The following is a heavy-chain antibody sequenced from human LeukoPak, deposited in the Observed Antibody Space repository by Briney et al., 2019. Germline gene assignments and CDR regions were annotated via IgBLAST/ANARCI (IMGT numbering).Heavy chain of an antibody. CDR2: IIPIFGTA. Sequence: SVKVSCKASGYTFSSYAISWVRQAPGQGLEWMGGIIPIFGTANYAQKFQGRVTITADESTSTAYMELSSLRSEDTAVYYCARDRPDDVLSRVATPLDVYYGMDVWGQGTTVTVSS. J-gene: IGHJ6*02. V-gene: IGHV1-69*13. D-gene: IGHD5-12*01. CDR1: GYTFSSYA. CDR3: ARDRPDDVLSRVATPLDVYYGMDV.